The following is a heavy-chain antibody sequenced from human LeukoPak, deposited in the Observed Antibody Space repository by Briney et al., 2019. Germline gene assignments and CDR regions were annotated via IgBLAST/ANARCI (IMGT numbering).Heavy chain of an antibody. V-gene: IGHV3-30-3*01. CDR3: AWGDYSNLYYYYGMDV. CDR2: ISYDGSNK. Sequence: GGSLRLSCAASRFTFSSYAMHWVRQAPGKGLEWVAVISYDGSNKYYADSVKGRFTISRDNSKNTLYLQMNSLRAEDTAVYYCAWGDYSNLYYYYGMDVWGQGTTVTVSS. CDR1: RFTFSSYA. J-gene: IGHJ6*02. D-gene: IGHD4-11*01.